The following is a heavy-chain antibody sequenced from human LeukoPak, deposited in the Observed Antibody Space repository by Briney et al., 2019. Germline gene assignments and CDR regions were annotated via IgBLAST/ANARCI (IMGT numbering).Heavy chain of an antibody. CDR3: AAQYSSHY. D-gene: IGHD5-18*01. V-gene: IGHV3-30*02. CDR2: IRHDGSNK. CDR1: GFPFSRYG. J-gene: IGHJ4*02. Sequence: GGSLRLSCATSGFPFSRYGMHWVRQPPGRGLFWLAFIRHDGSNKYYADSVKGRFTISRDNSKNTLFLQMNSLRAEDTAVYYCAAQYSSHYWGQGTLVTVSS.